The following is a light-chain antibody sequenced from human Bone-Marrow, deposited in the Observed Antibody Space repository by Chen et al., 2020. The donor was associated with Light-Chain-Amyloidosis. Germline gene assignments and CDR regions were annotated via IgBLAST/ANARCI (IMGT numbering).Light chain of an antibody. J-gene: IGLJ3*02. CDR2: DDS. CDR1: NIGSTS. Sequence: SYVLTQPSSVSVAPGQTATNACGGNNIGSTSVHWYQQTPGQAPLLVFYDDSDRPSGTPERLSGSNSGNTATLTISRVEAGDEADYYCQVWDRSSDRPVFGGGTKLTVL. CDR3: QVWDRSSDRPV. V-gene: IGLV3-21*02.